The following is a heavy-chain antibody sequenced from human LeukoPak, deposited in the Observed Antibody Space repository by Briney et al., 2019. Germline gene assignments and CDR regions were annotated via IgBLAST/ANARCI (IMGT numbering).Heavy chain of an antibody. J-gene: IGHJ3*02. V-gene: IGHV1-18*04. Sequence: ASVKVSCKASGYTFTGYYMHWVRQAPGQGLEWMGWISAYNGNTNYAQKLQGRVTMTTDTSTSTAYMELRSLRSDDTAVYYCAREGIVGATGAFDIWGQGTMVTVSS. CDR1: GYTFTGYY. CDR2: ISAYNGNT. D-gene: IGHD1-26*01. CDR3: AREGIVGATGAFDI.